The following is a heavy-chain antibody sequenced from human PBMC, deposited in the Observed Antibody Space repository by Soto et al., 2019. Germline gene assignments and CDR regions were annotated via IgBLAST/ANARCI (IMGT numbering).Heavy chain of an antibody. CDR1: GFTVSSNY. J-gene: IGHJ4*02. CDR3: AKLSSGSLGYFDY. Sequence: GGSLRLSCAASGFTVSSNYMSWVRQAPGKGLEWVSVIYSGGSTYYADSVKGRFTISRDNSKNTLYLQMNSLRAEDTAVYYCAKLSSGSLGYFDYWGQGTLVTVSS. V-gene: IGHV3-66*04. D-gene: IGHD3-22*01. CDR2: IYSGGST.